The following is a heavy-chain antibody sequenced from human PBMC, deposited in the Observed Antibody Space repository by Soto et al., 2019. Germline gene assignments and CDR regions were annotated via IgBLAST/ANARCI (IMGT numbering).Heavy chain of an antibody. CDR2: IRSKANSYAT. V-gene: IGHV3-73*01. Sequence: QLGGSLRLSCAASGFTFSGSAMHWVRQASGKGLEWVGRIRSKANSYATAYAASVKGRFTISRDDSKNTAYLQMNSLKTEDTAVYYCTRRYFDWLPTPGDYYYGMDVWGQGTTVTVSS. CDR1: GFTFSGSA. J-gene: IGHJ6*02. CDR3: TRRYFDWLPTPGDYYYGMDV. D-gene: IGHD3-9*01.